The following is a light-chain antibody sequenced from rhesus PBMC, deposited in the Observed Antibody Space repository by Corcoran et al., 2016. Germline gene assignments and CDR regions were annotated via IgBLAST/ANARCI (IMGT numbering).Light chain of an antibody. J-gene: IGKJ1*01. CDR3: QQYSSRPPT. CDR1: QGISSW. CDR2: KAS. Sequence: DIQMTQSPSSLSASVGDTVTITCRASQGISSWLAWYQQQPGKAPKFLIYKASSLQSGVPSRFSGSGSGTEFTRTISSLQSEDFATYYCQQYSSRPPTFGQGTKVEIK. V-gene: IGKV1-22*01.